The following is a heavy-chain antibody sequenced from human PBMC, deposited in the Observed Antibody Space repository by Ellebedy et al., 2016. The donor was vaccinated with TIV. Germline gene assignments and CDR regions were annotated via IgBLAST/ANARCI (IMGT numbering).Heavy chain of an antibody. J-gene: IGHJ4*02. CDR1: GGSISSGGYY. CDR2: IYYSGST. CDR3: ARGGTATTSSPLGGFDY. V-gene: IGHV4-31*03. D-gene: IGHD2-15*01. Sequence: SETLSLXXTVSGGSISSGGYYWSWIRQHPGKGLEWIGYIYYSGSTYYNPSLKSRVTISVDTSKNQFSLKLSSVTAADTAVYYCARGGTATTSSPLGGFDYWGQGTLVTVSS.